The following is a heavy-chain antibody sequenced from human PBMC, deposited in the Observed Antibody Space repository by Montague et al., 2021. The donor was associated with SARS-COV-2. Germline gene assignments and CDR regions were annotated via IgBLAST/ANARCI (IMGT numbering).Heavy chain of an antibody. D-gene: IGHD2-21*02. CDR1: GGSISSYY. CDR2: IYDSGSA. Sequence: SETLSLICTVSGGSISSYYWTWIRQPPGKGLEWIGYIYDSGSANYNPSLKSRSTISVDTSNNQFSLRLSSVTAADTAVYYCARAYCGGDCHVGPWGQGILVTVSS. J-gene: IGHJ5*02. V-gene: IGHV4-59*01. CDR3: ARAYCGGDCHVGP.